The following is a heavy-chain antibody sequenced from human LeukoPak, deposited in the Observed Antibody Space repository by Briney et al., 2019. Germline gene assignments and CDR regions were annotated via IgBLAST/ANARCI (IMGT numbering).Heavy chain of an antibody. V-gene: IGHV3-64*01. J-gene: IGHJ4*02. CDR2: ISSNGGST. Sequence: PGGSLRLSCAASGFTFSSYVMYWVRQAPGEGLEYVSSISSNGGSTYYANSVKGRFTISRDNSKNTLYLQMGSLRAEDMAVYYCARGGQSKYDSSGYLNYFDYWGQGTLVTVSS. D-gene: IGHD3-22*01. CDR3: ARGGQSKYDSSGYLNYFDY. CDR1: GFTFSSYV.